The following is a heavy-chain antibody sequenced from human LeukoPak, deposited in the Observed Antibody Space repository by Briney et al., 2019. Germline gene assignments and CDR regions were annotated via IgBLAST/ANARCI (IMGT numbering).Heavy chain of an antibody. CDR2: ISWNSGSI. CDR3: AKGLYCSGGSCYLGYYYYGMDV. Sequence: GGSLRLSCAASGFTFSSYAMSWVRQAPGKGLEWVSGISWNSGSIGYADSVKGRFTISRDNAKNSLYLQMNSLRAEDTALYYCAKGLYCSGGSCYLGYYYYGMDVWGQGTTVTVSS. CDR1: GFTFSSYA. V-gene: IGHV3-9*01. D-gene: IGHD2-15*01. J-gene: IGHJ6*02.